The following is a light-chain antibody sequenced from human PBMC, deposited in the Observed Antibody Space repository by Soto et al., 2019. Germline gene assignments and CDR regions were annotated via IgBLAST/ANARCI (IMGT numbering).Light chain of an antibody. CDR2: RAS. CDR3: QQYESYST. CDR1: QSIRNW. V-gene: IGKV1-5*03. Sequence: DIQMTQSPSTLSASVGGRVTITCRASQSIRNWLAWYQQKPGKAPKLLIHRASSLESGVPARFSGSGSGTEFTLTISSLQPDDFATYYCQQYESYSTFGQGTKVDMK. J-gene: IGKJ1*01.